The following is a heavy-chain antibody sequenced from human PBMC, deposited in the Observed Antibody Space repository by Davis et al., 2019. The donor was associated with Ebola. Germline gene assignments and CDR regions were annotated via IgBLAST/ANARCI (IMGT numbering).Heavy chain of an antibody. CDR1: GFTFSSYS. Sequence: GESLKISCAASGFTFSSYSMNWVRQAPGKGLEWVSSISSSSDYIYYADSVKGRFTISRDNAKNSLYLQMNSLRAEDTALYYCTTPMRPYSSGWYEVGYWGQGTLVTVSS. CDR3: TTPMRPYSSGWYEVGY. V-gene: IGHV3-21*04. J-gene: IGHJ4*02. D-gene: IGHD6-19*01. CDR2: ISSSSDYI.